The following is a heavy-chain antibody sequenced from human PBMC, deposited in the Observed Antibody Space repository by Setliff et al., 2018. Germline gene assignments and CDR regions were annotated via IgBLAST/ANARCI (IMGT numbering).Heavy chain of an antibody. CDR3: ARTCSGSGCYAGLES. Sequence: PGGSLRLSCEASGFSFSNYAMNWVRQAPGKGLEWVASFSSRNDYIYHADSVKGRFTIFRDNAKTSLYLQMDSLRVEDTAVYFCARTCSGSGCYAGLESWGQGTPVTVSS. D-gene: IGHD2-15*01. V-gene: IGHV3-21*01. J-gene: IGHJ4*02. CDR1: GFSFSNYA. CDR2: FSSRNDYI.